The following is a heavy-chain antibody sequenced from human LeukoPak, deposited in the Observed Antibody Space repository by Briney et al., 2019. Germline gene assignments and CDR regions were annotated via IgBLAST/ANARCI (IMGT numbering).Heavy chain of an antibody. CDR2: IYHSGST. CDR1: GYSISSGYY. J-gene: IGHJ6*03. Sequence: SETLSLTCTVSGYSISSGYYWGWIRQPPGKGLEWIGSIYHSGSTYYNPSLKSRVTISVDTSKNQFSLKLSSVTAADTAVYYCARALSGYDYNYYYYYMDVWGKGTTVTVSS. D-gene: IGHD5-12*01. V-gene: IGHV4-38-2*02. CDR3: ARALSGYDYNYYYYYMDV.